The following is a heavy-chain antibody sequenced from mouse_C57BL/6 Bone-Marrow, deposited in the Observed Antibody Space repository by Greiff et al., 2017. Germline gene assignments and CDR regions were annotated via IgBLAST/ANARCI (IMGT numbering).Heavy chain of an antibody. CDR1: GFTFSNYW. D-gene: IGHD2-4*01. CDR3: TGEDYAAWFAY. V-gene: IGHV6-3*01. Sequence: LQQSGGGLVQPGGSMKLSCVASGFTFSNYWMNWVRQSPEKGLEWVAQIRLKSDNYATHYAESVKGRFTISRDDSKSSVYLQMNNLRAEDTGIYYCTGEDYAAWFAYWGQGTLVTVSA. J-gene: IGHJ3*01. CDR2: IRLKSDNYAT.